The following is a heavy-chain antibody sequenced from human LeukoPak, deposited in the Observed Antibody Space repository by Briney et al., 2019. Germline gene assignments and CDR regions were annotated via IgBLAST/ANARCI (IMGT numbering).Heavy chain of an antibody. Sequence: GGSLRLSCAASGFTFSDYSMNWVRQAPGKGLEWVSYIDGSGDTIYYADSVKGRFTISRDNAKNSLYLQMSGLRVEDTAMYYCVKDPRDTYGTNWFVSWGQGTLLIVSS. D-gene: IGHD2-21*01. V-gene: IGHV3-48*01. CDR1: GFTFSDYS. CDR3: VKDPRDTYGTNWFVS. CDR2: IDGSGDTI. J-gene: IGHJ5*01.